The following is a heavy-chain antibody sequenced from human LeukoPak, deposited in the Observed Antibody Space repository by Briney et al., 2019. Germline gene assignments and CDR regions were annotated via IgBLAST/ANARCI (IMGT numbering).Heavy chain of an antibody. Sequence: GGSLRLSCAASGFTFSGYAMSWVRQAPGKGLEWVSGISGSGGSPYYADSVKGRFTISRDNSKNTLYLQMNSLRAEDTAVYYCAKVRRYYDSAGYWGQGTLVTVSS. CDR1: GFTFSGYA. V-gene: IGHV3-23*01. J-gene: IGHJ4*02. CDR3: AKVRRYYDSAGY. D-gene: IGHD3-22*01. CDR2: ISGSGGSP.